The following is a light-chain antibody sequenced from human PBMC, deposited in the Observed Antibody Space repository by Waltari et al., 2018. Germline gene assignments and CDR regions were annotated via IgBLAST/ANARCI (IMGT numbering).Light chain of an antibody. CDR3: TSYTTTKTVV. CDR1: SSDIGGYTY. CDR2: DVA. V-gene: IGLV2-14*01. J-gene: IGLJ2*01. Sequence: QSALTQPASVSGSPGQSITISCTATSSDIGGYTYVSWYHQHPGKAPTLMIYDVARWPSGVSNRFSGSKSGNTASLTISGLQAEDEADYYCTSYTTTKTVVFGGGTKVTVL.